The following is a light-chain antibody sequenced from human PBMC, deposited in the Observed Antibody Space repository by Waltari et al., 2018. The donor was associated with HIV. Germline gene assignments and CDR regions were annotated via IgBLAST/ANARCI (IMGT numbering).Light chain of an antibody. V-gene: IGLV3-10*01. Sequence: SYELTQPPSVSVSPGQTARITCSGDALPKKYAYGYQQKAGQAPVLVIYEDSKRPSGIPERFSGSSSGTMATLTISGAQVEDEADYYCYSTDSNVWVFGGGTKLTVL. CDR3: YSTDSNVWV. CDR2: EDS. J-gene: IGLJ3*02. CDR1: ALPKKY.